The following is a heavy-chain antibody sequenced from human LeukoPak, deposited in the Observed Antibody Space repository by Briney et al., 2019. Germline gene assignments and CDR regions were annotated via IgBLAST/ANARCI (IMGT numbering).Heavy chain of an antibody. J-gene: IGHJ4*02. CDR2: IQYDESSK. CDR3: ARGGDPYGDHY. D-gene: IGHD4-17*01. V-gene: IGHV3-30*02. Sequence: GGSLRLSCKASGLRFSRGGMHWIRQAPGKGLEWLAFIQYDESSKYYADSVKGRFTISRDNSKNTLYLQMNSLRAEDTAVYYCARGGDPYGDHYWGQGTLVTVSS. CDR1: GLRFSRGG.